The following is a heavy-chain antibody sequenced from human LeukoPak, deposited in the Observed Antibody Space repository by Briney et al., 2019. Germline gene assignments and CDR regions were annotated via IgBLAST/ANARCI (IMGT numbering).Heavy chain of an antibody. D-gene: IGHD2-8*01. CDR1: GGSISSSNW. V-gene: IGHV4-4*02. CDR2: IYHSGST. Sequence: PSETLSLTCAVSGGSISSSNWWSWVRQPPGKGLEWIGEIYHSGSTNYNPSLKSRVTISVDTSKNQFSLKLSSVTAADTAVYYCARLKGYCTYGVCYTILFDYWGQGTLVTVSS. J-gene: IGHJ4*02. CDR3: ARLKGYCTYGVCYTILFDY.